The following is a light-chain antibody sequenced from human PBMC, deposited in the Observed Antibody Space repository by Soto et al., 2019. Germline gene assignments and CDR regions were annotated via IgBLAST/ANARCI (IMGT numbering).Light chain of an antibody. CDR3: QKYNSAPLT. Sequence: EIEMTQSPGTLSLAPGERVTLSCRASESVSTNLAWYQQKAGQAPRLLIYGASTRATGIPARFSGSGSGTEFTLTISSLQPEDVAAYYCQKYNSAPLTFGGGTKVDIK. CDR1: ESVSTN. CDR2: GAS. J-gene: IGKJ4*01. V-gene: IGKV3-15*01.